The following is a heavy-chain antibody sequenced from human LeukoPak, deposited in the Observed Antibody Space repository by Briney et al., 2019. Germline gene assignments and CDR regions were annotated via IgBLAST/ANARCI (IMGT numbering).Heavy chain of an antibody. Sequence: GESLKISCKGSGYSFTSYWIGWVRQMPGKGLEWMGIIYPDDSDTTYSPSFQGQVTFSADESISTAYLQWSSLKASDTAMYYCASGPRGYSYGFDYWGQGTLVTVSS. V-gene: IGHV5-51*01. CDR1: GYSFTSYW. J-gene: IGHJ4*02. CDR2: IYPDDSDT. CDR3: ASGPRGYSYGFDY. D-gene: IGHD5-18*01.